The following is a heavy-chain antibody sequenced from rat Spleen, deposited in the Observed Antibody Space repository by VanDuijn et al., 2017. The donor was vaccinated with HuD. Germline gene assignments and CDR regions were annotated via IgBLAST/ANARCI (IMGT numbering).Heavy chain of an antibody. CDR2: ISYSGNT. V-gene: IGHV3-1*01. D-gene: IGHD3-2*01. CDR1: GYSITSNY. J-gene: IGHJ1*01. CDR3: ARGSGTYYWYFDF. Sequence: EVQLQESGPGLVKPSQSLSLTCSVTGYSITSNYWGWIRKFPGNKMEWMGYISYSGNTGYNPSLRSRISITRDTSKNHFFLQLNSVTTEDTATYFCARGSGTYYWYFDFWGPGTMVTVSS.